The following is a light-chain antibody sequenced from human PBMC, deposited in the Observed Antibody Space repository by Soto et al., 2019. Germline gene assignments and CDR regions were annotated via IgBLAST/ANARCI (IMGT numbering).Light chain of an antibody. Sequence: QSALTQPPSASGSPGQSVTISCTGTSSDVGDYNYVSWYQQHPGKAPKLMIYEVIKRPSVVPDRFSGSKSGNTASLTVSGLQAEDEADYYCSSYAGSNNWVFGGGTKLTVL. CDR2: EVI. J-gene: IGLJ3*02. V-gene: IGLV2-8*01. CDR3: SSYAGSNNWV. CDR1: SSDVGDYNY.